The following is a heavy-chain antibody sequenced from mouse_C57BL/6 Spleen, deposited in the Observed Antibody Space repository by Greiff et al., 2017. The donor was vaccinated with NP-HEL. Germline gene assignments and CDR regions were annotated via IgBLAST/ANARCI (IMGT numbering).Heavy chain of an antibody. CDR3: TREGFYYYGSSSFYSMCY. V-gene: IGHV5-9-1*02. D-gene: IGHD1-1*01. CDR2: ISSGGDYI. Sequence: DVHLVESGEGLVKPGGSLKLSCAASGFTFSSYAMSWVRQTPEKRLEWVAYISSGGDYIYYADTVKGRFTISRDNARNTLYLQMSSLKSEDTAMYYCTREGFYYYGSSSFYSMCYWGQGTSVTVSS. CDR1: GFTFSSYA. J-gene: IGHJ4*01.